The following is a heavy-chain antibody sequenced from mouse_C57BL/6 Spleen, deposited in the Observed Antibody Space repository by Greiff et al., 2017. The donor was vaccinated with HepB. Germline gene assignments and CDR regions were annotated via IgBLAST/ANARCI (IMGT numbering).Heavy chain of an antibody. V-gene: IGHV1-80*01. CDR2: IYPGDGDT. CDR3: ATSTAQVYYFDY. J-gene: IGHJ2*01. CDR1: GYAFSSYW. Sequence: QVQLKESGAELVKPGASVKISCKASGYAFSSYWMNWVKQRPGKGLEWIGQIYPGDGDTNYNGKFKGKATLTADKSSSTAYMQLSSLTSEDSAVYFCATSTAQVYYFDYWGQGTTLTVSS. D-gene: IGHD3-2*02.